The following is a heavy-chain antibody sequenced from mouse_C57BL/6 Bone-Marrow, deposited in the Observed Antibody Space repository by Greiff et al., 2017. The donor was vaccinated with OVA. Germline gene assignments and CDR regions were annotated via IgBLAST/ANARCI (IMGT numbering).Heavy chain of an antibody. J-gene: IGHJ2*01. CDR2: IRLKSDNYAT. Sequence: EVKLVESGGGLVQPGGSMKLSCVASGFTFSNYWMNWVRQSPEKGLEWVAQIRLKSDNYATHYAESVKGRFTVSRDDSKSSVYLQMNNLRAEDTGIYYCTEGGTFDYWGQGTTLTVSS. V-gene: IGHV6-3*01. CDR3: TEGGTFDY. D-gene: IGHD4-1*01. CDR1: GFTFSNYW.